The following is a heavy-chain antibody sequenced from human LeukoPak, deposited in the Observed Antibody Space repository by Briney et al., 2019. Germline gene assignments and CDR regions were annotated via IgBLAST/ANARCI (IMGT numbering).Heavy chain of an antibody. CDR1: GFTFSSYA. CDR3: AKGLPVLRFLEWLLSPFDY. J-gene: IGHJ4*02. CDR2: ISGSGGRT. V-gene: IGHV3-23*01. D-gene: IGHD3-3*01. Sequence: PGGSLRLSCAASGFTFSSYAMSWVRQAPGKGLEWVSAISGSGGRTYYADSVKGRFTISRDNSKNTLYLQMNSLRAEDTAVYYCAKGLPVLRFLEWLLSPFDYWGQGTLVTVSS.